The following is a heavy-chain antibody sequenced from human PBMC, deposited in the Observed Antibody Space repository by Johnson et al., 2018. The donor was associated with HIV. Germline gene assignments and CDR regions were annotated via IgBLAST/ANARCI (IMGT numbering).Heavy chain of an antibody. J-gene: IGHJ3*02. CDR1: GFTFSSYD. Sequence: EVHLVESGGGLVQPGGSLRLSCAASGFTFSSYDMHWVRQATGKGLEWVSAIGTAGDTYYPGSVKGRFTISRENAKNSLYLQMNSLRAGDTAVYYCARSGGAVAGVDAFDIWGQGTMVTVSS. CDR3: ARSGGAVAGVDAFDI. D-gene: IGHD6-19*01. V-gene: IGHV3-13*01. CDR2: IGTAGDT.